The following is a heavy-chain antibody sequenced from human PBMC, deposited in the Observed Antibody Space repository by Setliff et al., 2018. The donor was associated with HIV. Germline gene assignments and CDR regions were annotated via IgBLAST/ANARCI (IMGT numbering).Heavy chain of an antibody. D-gene: IGHD6-19*01. CDR2: IYHSGTT. CDR3: ARVEAYSRGRGGFDP. J-gene: IGHJ5*02. CDR1: GGPISSGDYY. Sequence: SETLSLTCTVSGGPISSGDYYWTWIRQHPEKGLDWIGYIYHSGTTYYNPSLRSRVTTSIDTSKDQFSLDLTSVTAADTGVYYCARVEAYSRGRGGFDPWGQGILVTVSS. V-gene: IGHV4-31*03.